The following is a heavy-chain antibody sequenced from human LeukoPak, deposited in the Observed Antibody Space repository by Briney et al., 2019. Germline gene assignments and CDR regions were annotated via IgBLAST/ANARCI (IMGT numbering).Heavy chain of an antibody. J-gene: IGHJ4*02. D-gene: IGHD1-26*01. CDR3: ARVAVGATRVDFDY. Sequence: GGSLRLSCAASGFTFDDYGMSWVRQAPGKGLEWISYIRSSGSPIYYADSVRGRFTISKDNAKNSLYLQMNSLRDEDTAVYYCARVAVGATRVDFDYWGQGTLVTVFS. V-gene: IGHV3-48*02. CDR1: GFTFDDYG. CDR2: IRSSGSPI.